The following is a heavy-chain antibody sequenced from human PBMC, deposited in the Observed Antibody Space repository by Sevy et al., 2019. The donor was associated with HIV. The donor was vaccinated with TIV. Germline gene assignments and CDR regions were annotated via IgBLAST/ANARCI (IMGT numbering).Heavy chain of an antibody. V-gene: IGHV1-8*01. CDR2: MNPNSGNT. D-gene: IGHD3-3*01. Sequence: ASVKVSCKASGYTFTSYDINWVRQATGQGIEWMGWMNPNSGNTGYAQKFQGRVTMTRNTSISTAYMELSSLRSEDTAVYYCARGRPRDFWSGYYYYFDYWGQGTMVTVSS. J-gene: IGHJ4*02. CDR1: GYTFTSYD. CDR3: ARGRPRDFWSGYYYYFDY.